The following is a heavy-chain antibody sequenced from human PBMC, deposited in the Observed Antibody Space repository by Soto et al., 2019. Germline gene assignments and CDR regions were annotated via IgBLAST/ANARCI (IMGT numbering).Heavy chain of an antibody. CDR2: IIPIFGTA. D-gene: IGHD3-10*01. V-gene: IGHV1-69*13. J-gene: IGHJ6*02. CDR1: GGTFSSYA. Sequence: ASVKVSCKASGGTFSSYAISWVRQAPGQGLEWMGGIIPIFGTANYAQKFQGRVTITADESTSTAYVELSSLRSEDTAVYYCARDRALYGSVYDGYYYGMDVWGQGTTVTVSS. CDR3: ARDRALYGSVYDGYYYGMDV.